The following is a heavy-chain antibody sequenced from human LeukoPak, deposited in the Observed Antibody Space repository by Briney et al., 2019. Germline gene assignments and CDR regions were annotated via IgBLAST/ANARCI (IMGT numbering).Heavy chain of an antibody. V-gene: IGHV1-69*01. D-gene: IGHD1-26*01. J-gene: IGHJ3*02. CDR3: ARVPYGVGATTGGAFDI. CDR2: IIPIFGTA. CDR1: GGTFSSYA. Sequence: ASVKASCKASGGTFSSYAISWVRQAPGQGLEWMGGIIPIFGTANYAQKFQGRVTITADESTSTAYMELSSLRSEDTAVYYCARVPYGVGATTGGAFDIWGQGTMVTVSS.